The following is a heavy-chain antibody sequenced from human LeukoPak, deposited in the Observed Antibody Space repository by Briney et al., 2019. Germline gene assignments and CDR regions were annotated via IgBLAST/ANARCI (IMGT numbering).Heavy chain of an antibody. CDR1: GFTFSTHW. V-gene: IGHV3-74*01. D-gene: IGHD3-10*01. CDR3: ASLLTPYHGSGGGGMDV. Sequence: GGSLILSCAASGFTFSTHWMYWVRQAPGKELVWVSRISGDGSMTSYADSVKGRFTISRDNAKDTLFLQMTSLRVEGTAVYSCASLLTPYHGSGGGGMDVWGQGTTVTVSS. J-gene: IGHJ6*02. CDR2: ISGDGSMT.